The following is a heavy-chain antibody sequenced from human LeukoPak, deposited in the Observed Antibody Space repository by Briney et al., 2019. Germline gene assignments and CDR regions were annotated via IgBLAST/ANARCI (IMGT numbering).Heavy chain of an antibody. V-gene: IGHV7-4-1*02. J-gene: IGHJ4*02. CDR2: INTNTGNP. CDR3: ATSVVEMATY. D-gene: IGHD5-24*01. Sequence: ASVTVSCTASGYTFTSYAMNWVRQAPGQGLEWMGWINTNTGNPTYAQGFTGRFVFSLDTSVSTAYLQISSLKAEDTAVYYCATSVVEMATYWGQGTLVTVSS. CDR1: GYTFTSYA.